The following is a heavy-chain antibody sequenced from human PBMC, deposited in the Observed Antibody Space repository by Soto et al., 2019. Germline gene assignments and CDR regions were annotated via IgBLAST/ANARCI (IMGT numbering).Heavy chain of an antibody. J-gene: IGHJ5*02. CDR2: ISPYNGKT. CDR3: ARPSLGYCDSTTCPNCFDP. CDR1: GYTFSSYG. Sequence: VASVKVSCKASGYTFSSYGISWVRQAPGQGLEWMGWISPYNGKTNYAQNFQGRVTFTTDTSTSTAYMELRSLRSDDTAVYYCARPSLGYCDSTTCPNCFDPWGQGTLVTVSS. D-gene: IGHD2-2*01. V-gene: IGHV1-18*04.